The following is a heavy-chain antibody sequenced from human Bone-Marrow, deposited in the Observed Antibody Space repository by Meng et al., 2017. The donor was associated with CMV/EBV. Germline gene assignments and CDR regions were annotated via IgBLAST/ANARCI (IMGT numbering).Heavy chain of an antibody. CDR2: IYYSGST. V-gene: IGHV4-30-4*08. Sequence: SETLSLTCTVSGGSISSGDYYWSWIRQPPGKGLEWIGYIYYSGSTYYNPSLKSRVTISVDTSKNQFSLKLSSVTAADTAVYYCARGRSRFRDYYDSSGYKRDYYFDYWGQGTRVTGSS. CDR3: ARGRSRFRDYYDSSGYKRDYYFDY. D-gene: IGHD3-22*01. CDR1: GGSISSGDYY. J-gene: IGHJ4*02.